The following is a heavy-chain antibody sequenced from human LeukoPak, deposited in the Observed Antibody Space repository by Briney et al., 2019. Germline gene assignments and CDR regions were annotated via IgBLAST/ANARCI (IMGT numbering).Heavy chain of an antibody. V-gene: IGHV3-23*01. D-gene: IGHD3-16*01. CDR1: GFTFSSYA. CDR3: AKLGGQEVYNYYVGV. Sequence: GGSLRLSCEVSGFTFSSYAISWVRQAPGKGLEWVSGIIDSGDITYYANSVKGRFTISRDNSKNTLYLQMNSLRAEDTAVYYCAKLGGQEVYNYYVGVWGKGTTVAVSS. J-gene: IGHJ6*03. CDR2: IIDSGDIT.